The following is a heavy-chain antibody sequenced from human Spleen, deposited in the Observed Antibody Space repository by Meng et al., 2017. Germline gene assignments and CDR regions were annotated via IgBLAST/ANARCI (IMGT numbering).Heavy chain of an antibody. J-gene: IGHJ5*02. CDR1: GGSIRSSNW. V-gene: IGHV4-4*02. Sequence: QVQLKESGPGLVKPSGPLSLTCAVSGGSIRSSNWWSWVRQPPGKGLEWIGEIYHSGSTNYNPSLKSRVTISLDKSKNQFSLKLSSVTAADTAVYYCARIPDYDNSESWGQGTLVTVSS. CDR2: IYHSGST. D-gene: IGHD3-22*01. CDR3: ARIPDYDNSES.